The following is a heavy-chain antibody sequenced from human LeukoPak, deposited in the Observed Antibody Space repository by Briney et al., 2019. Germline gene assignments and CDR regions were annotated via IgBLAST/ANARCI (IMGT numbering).Heavy chain of an antibody. CDR2: INPSGGST. CDR3: ARALPHRRLMDTTMEQHWFDP. V-gene: IGHV1-46*01. CDR1: GYIFTSYF. J-gene: IGHJ5*02. D-gene: IGHD5-18*01. Sequence: GASVKVSCKASGYIFTSYFMHWVRQAPGQGLEWMGLINPSGGSTRYAQKFQGRVTMTRDMSTSTVYMELSSLRSEDTGVYYCARALPHRRLMDTTMEQHWFDPWGQGTLVTVSS.